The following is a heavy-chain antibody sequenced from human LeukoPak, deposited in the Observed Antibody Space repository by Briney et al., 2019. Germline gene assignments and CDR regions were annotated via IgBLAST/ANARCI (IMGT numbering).Heavy chain of an antibody. CDR1: GLTGSHNY. CDR3: IVFGDSNH. V-gene: IGHV3-53*01. J-gene: IGHJ5*02. CDR2: IHTSGDT. Sequence: GGSLRLSCAASGLTGSHNYVSWVSQAPGKGLEWVSAIHTSGDTCYADSVKGRFTISRDTSKNTLYLQINSLRVEATAVYYCIVFGDSNHWGQGTLVTVSS. D-gene: IGHD4-17*01.